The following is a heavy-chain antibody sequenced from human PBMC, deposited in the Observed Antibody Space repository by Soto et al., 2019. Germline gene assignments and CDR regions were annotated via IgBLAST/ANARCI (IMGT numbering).Heavy chain of an antibody. CDR2: IYYSGTT. CDR1: GVSISNSSYY. CDR3: ARHGSN. J-gene: IGHJ4*02. Sequence: SETLSLTCTVSGVSISNSSYYWGWIRRPPGKGLEWIGTIYYSGTTYYNPSLKSRVTISVDTSKNQFSLKLTSVTAADTAVYYCARHGSNWGQGTLVTVSS. V-gene: IGHV4-39*01.